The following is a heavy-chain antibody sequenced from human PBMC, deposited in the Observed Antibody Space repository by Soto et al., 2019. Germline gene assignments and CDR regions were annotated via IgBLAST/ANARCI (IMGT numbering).Heavy chain of an antibody. CDR1: WFSRSTSAVP. CDR3: ARIQGGANTDAFDI. D-gene: IGHD1-26*01. V-gene: IGHV2-70*01. J-gene: IGHJ3*02. Sequence: SGPTLVPPTQTLTLPYTFSWFSRSTSAVPVRGLHEPPVKALEWRALIDWDDDKYYSTSLKTRLTISKDTSKNQVVLTTNNMEPVDTATYYCARIQGGANTDAFDIWGQGTMVTVSS. CDR2: IDWDDDK.